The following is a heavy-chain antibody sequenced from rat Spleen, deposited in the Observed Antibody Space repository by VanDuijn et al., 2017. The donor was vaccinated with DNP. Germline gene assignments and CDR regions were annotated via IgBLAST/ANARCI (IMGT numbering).Heavy chain of an antibody. V-gene: IGHV5S13*01. CDR2: ISTGGGTT. J-gene: IGHJ3*01. Sequence: EVQLVESGGGLVQPGRSLKLSCAASGFTFSNYGMAWVRQAPTKGLEWVASISTGGGTTYYRDSVKGRFTISRDNAKNTQYLEMDSLRSEDTATYYCARHEEYSSYVYGFAYWGQGTLVTVSS. CDR3: ARHEEYSSYVYGFAY. D-gene: IGHD1-2*01. CDR1: GFTFSNYG.